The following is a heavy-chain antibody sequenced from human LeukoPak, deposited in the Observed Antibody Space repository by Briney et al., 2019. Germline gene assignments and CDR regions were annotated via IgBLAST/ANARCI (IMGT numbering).Heavy chain of an antibody. CDR1: GFTVSGTH. CDR2: MYTGGTT. Sequence: GGSLRLSCAASGFTVSGTHMSWVRQAPGKGLEWVSAMYTGGTTYYADSVTGRFTVSRDTSRNTLFLHMDSLRAEDTAVYYCAKNEVTSGGGLASWGQGTLVIVSS. D-gene: IGHD2-21*02. J-gene: IGHJ5*01. CDR3: AKNEVTSGGGLAS. V-gene: IGHV3-53*01.